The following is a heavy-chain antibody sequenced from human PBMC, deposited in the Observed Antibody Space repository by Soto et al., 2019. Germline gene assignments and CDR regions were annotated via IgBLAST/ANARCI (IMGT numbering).Heavy chain of an antibody. CDR2: IYYSGST. J-gene: IGHJ4*02. V-gene: IGHV4-31*03. D-gene: IGHD3-22*01. CDR1: GGSISSGGYY. CDR3: ARANYYDSSGYPR. Sequence: SETLSLTCTVSGGSISSGGYYWSWIRQHPGKGLEWIGYIYYSGSTYYNPSLKSRVTISVDTSKNQFSLKLSSVTAADTAVYYCARANYYDSSGYPRWGQGTLVTVSS.